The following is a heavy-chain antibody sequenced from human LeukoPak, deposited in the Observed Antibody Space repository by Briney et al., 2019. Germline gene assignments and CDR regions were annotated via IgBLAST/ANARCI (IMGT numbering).Heavy chain of an antibody. CDR1: GFTFSAFW. CDR3: ARGGRNIDS. D-gene: IGHD4-11*01. CDR2: IKVDGTEK. Sequence: GGSLRLSCAASGFTFSAFWMSWVRQAPGKGLEWVANIKVDGTEKNYVDSVKGRLTISRDNAKNSLYLQMNSLRTEDTAVYYCARGGRNIDSWGQGTLVTVS. V-gene: IGHV3-7*01. J-gene: IGHJ4*02.